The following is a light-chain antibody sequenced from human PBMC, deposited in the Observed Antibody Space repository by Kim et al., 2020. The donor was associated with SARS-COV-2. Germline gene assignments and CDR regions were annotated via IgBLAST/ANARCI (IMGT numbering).Light chain of an antibody. Sequence: SYELTQPPSVSVSPGQTASITCSGYKLGDKYVSWYQQKPGQSPVVVIYQDNQRPSGFPERFSGSNSGNTATLTISGTQAMDEADYYCQAWDSSTHNYVFGAGTKVTVL. CDR2: QDN. CDR3: QAWDSSTHNYV. J-gene: IGLJ1*01. CDR1: KLGDKY. V-gene: IGLV3-1*01.